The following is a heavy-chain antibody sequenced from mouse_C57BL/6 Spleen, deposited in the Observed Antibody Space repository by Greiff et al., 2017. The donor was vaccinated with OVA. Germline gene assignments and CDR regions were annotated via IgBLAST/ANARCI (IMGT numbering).Heavy chain of an antibody. D-gene: IGHD1-1*01. V-gene: IGHV1-81*01. Sequence: QVQLQQSGAELARPGASVKLSCKASGYTFTSYGISWVKQRTGQGLEWIGEIYPRSGNTYYNEKFKGKATLTADKSSSTAYMELRSLTSEDSAVYFWARSGDYYGSSSWFAYWGQGTLVTVSA. CDR1: GYTFTSYG. J-gene: IGHJ3*01. CDR2: IYPRSGNT. CDR3: ARSGDYYGSSSWFAY.